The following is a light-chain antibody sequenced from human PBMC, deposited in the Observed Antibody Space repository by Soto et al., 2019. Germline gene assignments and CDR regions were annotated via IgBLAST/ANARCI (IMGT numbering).Light chain of an antibody. CDR3: AVWDNSLNGVA. V-gene: IGLV2-23*01. CDR1: SSDVGSYNL. Sequence: QSALTQPASVSGSPGQSITISCTGTSSDVGSYNLVSWYQQHPGKAPKLMIYEGSKRPSGVSNRFSGSKSGNTASLTISGLQAEDEADYYCAVWDNSLNGVAFGGGTKLTVL. CDR2: EGS. J-gene: IGLJ2*01.